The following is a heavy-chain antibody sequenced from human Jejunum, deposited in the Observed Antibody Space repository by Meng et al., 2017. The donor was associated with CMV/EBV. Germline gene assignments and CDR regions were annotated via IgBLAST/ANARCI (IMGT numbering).Heavy chain of an antibody. D-gene: IGHD2-8*02. CDR3: VRPRGAGGYAYYFDY. CDR2: VRHKPETYTT. J-gene: IGHJ4*02. CDR1: FTFSDHY. V-gene: IGHV3-72*01. Sequence: FTFSDHYMDWFRQGPGKGLEWVGRVRHKPETYTTEYAASVKGRFIISRNDSKNSLYLQMSSLKIDDTAVYYCVRPRGAGGYAYYFDYWGQGTLVTVSS.